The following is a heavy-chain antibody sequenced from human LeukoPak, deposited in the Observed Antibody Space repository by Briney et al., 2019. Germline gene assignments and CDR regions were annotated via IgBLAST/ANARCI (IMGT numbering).Heavy chain of an antibody. CDR3: ARSGGQNYYDSSGYYEGLYPADY. Sequence: GASVKVSCKASGGTFSSYAISWVRQAPGQGLEWMGRIIPILGIANYAQKFQGRVTITADKSTSTAYMELSSLRSEDTAVYYCARSGGQNYYDSSGYYEGLYPADYWGQGTLVTVSS. V-gene: IGHV1-69*04. J-gene: IGHJ4*02. D-gene: IGHD3-22*01. CDR2: IIPILGIA. CDR1: GGTFSSYA.